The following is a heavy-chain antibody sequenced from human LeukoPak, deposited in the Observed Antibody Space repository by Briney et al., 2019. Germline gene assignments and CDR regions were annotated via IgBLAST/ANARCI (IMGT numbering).Heavy chain of an antibody. J-gene: IGHJ4*02. CDR1: GYTFTSYG. D-gene: IGHD2-21*02. CDR3: AKDAKGGGGDCYSGD. V-gene: IGHV1-18*04. CDR2: ISAYNGNT. Sequence: ASVKVSCKASGYTFTSYGISWVRQAPGQGLEWMGWISAYNGNTNYAQRLQGRVTMTTDTSTSTAYMELRSLRSDDTAVYYCAKDAKGGGGDCYSGDWGQGTLVTVSS.